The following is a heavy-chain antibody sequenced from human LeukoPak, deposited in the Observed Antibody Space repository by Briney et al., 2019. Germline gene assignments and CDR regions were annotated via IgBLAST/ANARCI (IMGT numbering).Heavy chain of an antibody. CDR3: ARGSYDTLTGYSTLGEY. J-gene: IGHJ4*02. V-gene: IGHV4-39*02. Sequence: PSETLSLTCTVSGGSISGSSYYWDWIRQPPGKGLEWIGSIYYSGSTYYKPSLKSRVTISLDTSKNHFYLKLSSVTAADTAVYYCARGSYDTLTGYSTLGEYWGQGTLVTVSS. D-gene: IGHD3-9*01. CDR2: IYYSGST. CDR1: GGSISGSSYY.